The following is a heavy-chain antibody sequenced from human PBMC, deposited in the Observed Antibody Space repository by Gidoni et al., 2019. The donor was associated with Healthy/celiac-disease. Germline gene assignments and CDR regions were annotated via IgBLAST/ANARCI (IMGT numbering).Heavy chain of an antibody. CDR3: AKGRQWLGPFDY. J-gene: IGHJ4*02. Sequence: EVQLLDAGGGFVQPGGSLRLSCAASGFTFSSYAMSWVRQAPGKGLEWVSAISGSGGSTYYADAVKGRFTISRDNSKNTLYLQMNSLRDEDTAVYYCAKGRQWLGPFDYWGQGTLVTVSS. CDR1: GFTFSSYA. V-gene: IGHV3-23*01. CDR2: ISGSGGST. D-gene: IGHD6-19*01.